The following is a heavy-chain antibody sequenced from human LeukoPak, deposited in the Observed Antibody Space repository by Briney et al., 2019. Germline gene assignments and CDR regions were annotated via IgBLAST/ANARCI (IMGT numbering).Heavy chain of an antibody. CDR1: GYTFTSYD. Sequence: EASVKVSCKASGYTFTSYDFNWVRQATGQGLEWMGWMNPNSGNTGYAQKFRGRVTMTRDTSISTAYMELTSLRSEDTAVYYCARKGASDYWGQGTLVTVSS. CDR3: ARKGASDY. J-gene: IGHJ4*02. V-gene: IGHV1-8*01. CDR2: MNPNSGNT.